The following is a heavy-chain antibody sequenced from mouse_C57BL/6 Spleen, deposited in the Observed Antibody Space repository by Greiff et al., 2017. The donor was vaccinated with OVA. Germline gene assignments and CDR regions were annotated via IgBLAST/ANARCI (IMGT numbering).Heavy chain of an antibody. CDR1: GYSITSGYY. D-gene: IGHD2-4*01. V-gene: IGHV3-6*01. CDR3: ASDDYDYYAMDY. Sequence: EVQLQESGPGLVKPSQSLSLTCSVTGYSITSGYYWNWIRQFPGNKLEWMGYISYDGSNNYNPSLKNRISITRDTSKNQFFLKLNSVTTEDTATYYCASDDYDYYAMDYWGQGTSVTVSS. J-gene: IGHJ4*01. CDR2: ISYDGSN.